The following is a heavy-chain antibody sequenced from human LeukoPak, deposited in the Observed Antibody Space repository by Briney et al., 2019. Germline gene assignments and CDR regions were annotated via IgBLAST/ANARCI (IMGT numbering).Heavy chain of an antibody. CDR3: AREEGAPGAFDI. V-gene: IGHV4-38-2*02. D-gene: IGHD4/OR15-4a*01. J-gene: IGHJ3*02. CDR1: GYSITNGYY. Sequence: PSETLSLTCTVSGYSITNGYYWGWIRQPPGKGREWIGSIYHSGSTFYNPSLKSRVTISVDRSKNQFSLKLSSVTAADTAVYYCAREEGAPGAFDIWGQGTMVTVSS. CDR2: IYHSGST.